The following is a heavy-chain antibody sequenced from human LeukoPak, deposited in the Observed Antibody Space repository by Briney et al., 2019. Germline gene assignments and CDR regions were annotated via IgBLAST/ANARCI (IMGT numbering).Heavy chain of an antibody. D-gene: IGHD6-25*01. CDR2: VNADGTT. CDR1: GFTFSDDY. J-gene: IGHJ4*02. V-gene: IGHV4-34*01. Sequence: GSLRLSCAASGFTFSDDYMSWIRQPPGKGLEWIGEVNADGTTNYNPSLKSRVTMSVDTSKKQFSLRLTSVTAADTAVYYCARGLVAAASPLDFWGQGTPVTVSA. CDR3: ARGLVAAASPLDF.